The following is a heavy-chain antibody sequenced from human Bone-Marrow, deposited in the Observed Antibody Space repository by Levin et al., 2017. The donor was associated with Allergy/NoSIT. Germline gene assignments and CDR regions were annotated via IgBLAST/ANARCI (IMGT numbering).Heavy chain of an antibody. CDR1: GGSISSHS. CDR3: ARGGPARGDFEPRLDY. Sequence: TASETLSLTCTVSGGSISSHSWSWIRQPPGKGLEWIGYIYYSGSTNYKPSLKSRVTMSVDRSKNQFSLKMSSLTAADTAVYYCARGGPARGDFEPRLDYWGQGTLVTVSS. J-gene: IGHJ4*02. V-gene: IGHV4-59*11. D-gene: IGHD4-17*01. CDR2: IYYSGST.